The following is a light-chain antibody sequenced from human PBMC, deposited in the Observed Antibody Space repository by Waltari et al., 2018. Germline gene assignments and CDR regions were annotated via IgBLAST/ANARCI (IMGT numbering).Light chain of an antibody. CDR3: SSYAGSNHLV. V-gene: IGLV2-8*01. J-gene: IGLJ3*02. CDR2: EVN. CDR1: SSDVGGYNY. Sequence: QSALTQPPSASGSPGQSVTIPCTGTSSDVGGYNYASWYQHHPGKAPKLMVYEVNKRPSGVPDRFSGSKSGNTASLTVSGLQAEDESDYYCSSYAGSNHLVFGGGTKLTVL.